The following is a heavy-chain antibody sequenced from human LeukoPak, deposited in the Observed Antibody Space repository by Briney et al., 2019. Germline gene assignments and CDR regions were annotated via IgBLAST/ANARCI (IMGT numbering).Heavy chain of an antibody. V-gene: IGHV3-23*01. J-gene: IGHJ6*03. CDR2: IHFSPGYT. Sequence: GGSLRLSCAASGFTFSSYAMSWVRQAPGKGLEWVSHIHFSPGYTYYADSVKGRFTISRDNSKNMLYLQTSSLTAEDTAVYYCAKGSDQFNYYNYMDVWGKGTTVTVSS. CDR3: AKGSDQFNYYNYMDV. D-gene: IGHD3-3*01. CDR1: GFTFSSYA.